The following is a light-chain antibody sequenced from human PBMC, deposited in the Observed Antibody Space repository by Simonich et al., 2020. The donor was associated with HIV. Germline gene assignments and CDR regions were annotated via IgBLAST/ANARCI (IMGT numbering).Light chain of an antibody. CDR3: SSYAGSNSYV. V-gene: IGLV2-14*03. J-gene: IGLJ1*01. CDR1: SSDVGGYNY. CDR2: AVS. Sequence: QSALTQPASVSGSPGQSITISCTGTSSDVGGYNYVSWYQQHPGKAPKLMIYAVSNRPSGVSNRFSGSKSGNTASLTVSGLQAEDEADYYCSSYAGSNSYVFGTGTKVTVL.